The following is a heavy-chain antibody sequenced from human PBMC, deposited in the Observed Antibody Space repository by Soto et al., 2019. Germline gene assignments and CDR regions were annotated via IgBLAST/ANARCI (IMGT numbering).Heavy chain of an antibody. V-gene: IGHV4-4*02. Sequence: SETLSLTCAVSGDSVRSSNWWTWVRQSPGKGLEWIGEIYHLGGTNYNPSLKSRVTISVDMAKNQVSLKLSSVTAADTAVYYCATLGPARLLASWGQGTLVTVSS. CDR2: IYHLGGT. CDR3: ATLGPARLLAS. CDR1: GDSVRSSNW. J-gene: IGHJ4*02. D-gene: IGHD1-26*01.